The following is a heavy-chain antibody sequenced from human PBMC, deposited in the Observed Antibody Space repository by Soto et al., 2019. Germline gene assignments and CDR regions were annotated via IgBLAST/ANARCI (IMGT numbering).Heavy chain of an antibody. CDR1: GYTFTSYA. D-gene: IGHD5-18*01. Sequence: ASVKVSCKASGYTFTSYAMHWARQAPGQRLEWMGWINAGNGNTKYSQKFQGRVTITRDTSASTAYMELSSLRSEDTAVYYCARALIWLRAFDIWSQGTVVPVS. CDR3: ARALIWLRAFDI. CDR2: INAGNGNT. J-gene: IGHJ3*02. V-gene: IGHV1-3*01.